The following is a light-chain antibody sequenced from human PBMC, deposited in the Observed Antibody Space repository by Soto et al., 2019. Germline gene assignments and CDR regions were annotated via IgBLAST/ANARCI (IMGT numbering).Light chain of an antibody. CDR2: AAS. CDR1: QSISNH. Sequence: DIQMTQSPSSLSASVADSVIITGRESQSISNHLNWYQQKPVKDPKLLIFAASSLQSGVPSRFSGRRSGQDFPLTIRSLQSEYFATYYCQQSYSIPPTCGQGTEVEIK. J-gene: IGKJ1*01. V-gene: IGKV1-39*01. CDR3: QQSYSIPPT.